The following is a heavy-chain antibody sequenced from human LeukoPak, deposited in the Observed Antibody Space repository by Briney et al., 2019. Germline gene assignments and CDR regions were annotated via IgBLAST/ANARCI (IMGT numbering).Heavy chain of an antibody. Sequence: ASVKVSCKASGCTFTGYYMHWVRQAPGQGLEWMGWINPNSGGTNYAQKFQGRVTMTRDTSISTAYMELSRLRSDDTAVYYCAREVNYYDSSGYYCDYWGQGTLVTVSS. CDR1: GCTFTGYY. J-gene: IGHJ4*02. CDR3: AREVNYYDSSGYYCDY. V-gene: IGHV1-2*02. D-gene: IGHD3-22*01. CDR2: INPNSGGT.